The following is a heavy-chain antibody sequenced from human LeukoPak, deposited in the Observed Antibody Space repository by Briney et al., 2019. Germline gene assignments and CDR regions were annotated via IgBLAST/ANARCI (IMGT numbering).Heavy chain of an antibody. J-gene: IGHJ4*02. CDR3: ARDPNHDYYIS. CDR2: IKEDGSEK. D-gene: IGHD1-14*01. CDR1: GFTFSSYW. Sequence: GGSLRLSCAASGFTFSSYWMSWVRQAPGKGLEWVASIKEDGSEKHYVVSVKGRFTISRDNAKNSLYLQMNSLRPEDTAVYFCARDPNHDYYISWGQGTLVTVSS. V-gene: IGHV3-7*01.